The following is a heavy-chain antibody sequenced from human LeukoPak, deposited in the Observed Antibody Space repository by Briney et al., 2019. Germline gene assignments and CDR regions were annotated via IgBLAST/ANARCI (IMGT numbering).Heavy chain of an antibody. V-gene: IGHV1-8*01. J-gene: IGHJ4*02. CDR1: GYTFTSYD. D-gene: IGHD3-22*01. CDR2: MNPNSGNT. Sequence: ASVKVSCKASGYTFTSYDINWVRQATGQGLEWMGWMNPNSGNTGYAQKFQGRVTMTRNTSISTAYMELSSLRSEDTAVYYCARAPGGYYYDSSGLDYWGQGTLVTVSS. CDR3: ARAPGGYYYDSSGLDY.